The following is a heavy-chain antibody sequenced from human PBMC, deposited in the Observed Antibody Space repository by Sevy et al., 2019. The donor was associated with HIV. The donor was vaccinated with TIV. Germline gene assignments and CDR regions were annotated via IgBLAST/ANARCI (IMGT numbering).Heavy chain of an antibody. D-gene: IGHD6-13*01. CDR1: GFAFSSHA. J-gene: IGHJ4*01. CDR2: ISYEGTET. Sequence: GGSLRLSCAASGFAFSSHAMHWVRQAPGKGLEWVAVISYEGTETFYAVSMEGRFTISRDNSKNMLSLQINSLRPEDTAVYYCARDGGYSIKWYPLYWGHGTLVTVSS. V-gene: IGHV3-30-3*01. CDR3: ARDGGYSIKWYPLY.